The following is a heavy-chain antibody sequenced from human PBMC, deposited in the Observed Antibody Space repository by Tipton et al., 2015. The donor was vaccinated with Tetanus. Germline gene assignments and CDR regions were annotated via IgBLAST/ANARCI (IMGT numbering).Heavy chain of an antibody. CDR3: ARIYDFWSGYYSDH. J-gene: IGHJ4*02. CDR1: GGSMSSGGHY. D-gene: IGHD3-3*01. V-gene: IGHV4-39*01. CDR2: LTYSGRT. Sequence: TLSLTCIVSGGSMSSGGHYGAWVRQSPGQGLEWIGSLTYSGRTYYNPSLKSRVTISVDTSKNQFSLKLSSVTAADTAVYYCARIYDFWSGYYSDHWGQGTLVTVSS.